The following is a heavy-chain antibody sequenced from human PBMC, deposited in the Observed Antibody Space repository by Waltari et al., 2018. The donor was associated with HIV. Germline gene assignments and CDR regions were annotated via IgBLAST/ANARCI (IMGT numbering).Heavy chain of an antibody. CDR2: SSPNTGET. J-gene: IGHJ4*02. D-gene: IGHD3-16*01. CDR1: GYTFIGYY. V-gene: IGHV1-2*02. CDR3: ARDRGRRRGFFVY. Sequence: QVQLVQSGAEVKKPGASVKISCKAFGYTFIGYYMHWVRQAPGQGLEWMGWSSPNTGETNYAQKFQGSGTMTRDTSISIVYMDLSSLKADDTAVYYCARDRGRRRGFFVYWGQGTLVTVST.